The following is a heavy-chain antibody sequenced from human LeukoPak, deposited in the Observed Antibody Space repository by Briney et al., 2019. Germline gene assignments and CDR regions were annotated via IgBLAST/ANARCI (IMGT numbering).Heavy chain of an antibody. CDR2: FYSSGST. J-gene: IGHJ3*02. V-gene: IGHV4-4*08. CDR3: ATEKPGVGATHDAFDI. Sequence: SETLSLTCTVSGGSISSYYWSWIRQPPGKGLEWIGYFYSSGSTNYNPSLQSRVTISVDTSKNQFSLKLSSVTAADTAVYYCATEKPGVGATHDAFDIWGQGTMVTVSS. D-gene: IGHD1-26*01. CDR1: GGSISSYY.